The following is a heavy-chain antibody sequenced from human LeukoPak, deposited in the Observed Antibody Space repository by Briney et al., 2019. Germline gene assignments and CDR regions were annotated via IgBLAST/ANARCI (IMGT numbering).Heavy chain of an antibody. CDR3: AKDNYYDSSYLDY. CDR1: GFTFSSYG. CDR2: IRYDGSNK. J-gene: IGHJ4*02. D-gene: IGHD3-22*01. Sequence: GGSLRLSCAASGFTFSSYGMHWVRQAPGKGLEWVAFIRYDGSNKYYADSVKGRFTISRDNSKNTLYLQMNSLRAEATAVYYCAKDNYYDSSYLDYWGQGTLVTVSS. V-gene: IGHV3-30*02.